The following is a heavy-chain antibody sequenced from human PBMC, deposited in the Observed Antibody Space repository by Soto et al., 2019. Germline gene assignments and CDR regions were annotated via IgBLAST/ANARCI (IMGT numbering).Heavy chain of an antibody. Sequence: SETLSLTCTVSGGSISSSSYYWGWIRQPPGKGLESIGTIYHNGNTYYDPSLWSRVTMSVDTSKNEFSLNLNSLTAADTAVYYCARRPRYGWGTYPNFWGKETLVTVS. CDR3: ARRPRYGWGTYPNF. D-gene: IGHD3-10*01. V-gene: IGHV4-39*01. CDR1: GGSISSSSYY. CDR2: IYHNGNT. J-gene: IGHJ4*02.